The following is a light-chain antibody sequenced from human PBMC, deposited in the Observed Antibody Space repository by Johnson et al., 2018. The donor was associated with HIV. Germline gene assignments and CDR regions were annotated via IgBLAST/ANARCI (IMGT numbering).Light chain of an antibody. CDR2: ENN. J-gene: IGLJ1*01. V-gene: IGLV1-51*02. Sequence: SVLTQPPSVSAASGQKVNISCSGSTSNIGNNYVSWYQQLPGTAPKLLIYENNKRPSGITDRFSGSKSGTSATLGITGLQTGDEADYYCGTWDSSLSVVFGTGTKVTVL. CDR1: TSNIGNNY. CDR3: GTWDSSLSVV.